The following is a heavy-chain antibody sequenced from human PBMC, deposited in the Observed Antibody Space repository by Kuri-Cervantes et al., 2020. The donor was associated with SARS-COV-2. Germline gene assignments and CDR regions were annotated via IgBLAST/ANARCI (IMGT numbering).Heavy chain of an antibody. CDR2: VYNSGST. D-gene: IGHD1-26*01. Sequence: SETLSLTCTVSGGSISSLYWHWIRQPPGKGLEWIGCVYNSGSTNYNPSLKGRVTISVDKSNNQFSLELTSVTAADTAVYYCARGKGGDNDWFDPWGQGTLVTVSS. CDR1: GGSISSLY. V-gene: IGHV4-59*11. CDR3: ARGKGGDNDWFDP. J-gene: IGHJ5*02.